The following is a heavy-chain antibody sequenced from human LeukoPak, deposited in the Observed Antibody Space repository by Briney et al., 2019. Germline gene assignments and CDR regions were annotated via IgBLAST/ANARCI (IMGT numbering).Heavy chain of an antibody. V-gene: IGHV1-2*02. CDR2: INPTSGAT. CDR1: GYTFTDYY. CDR3: AREFRTTTWSFDAFDF. D-gene: IGHD1/OR15-1a*01. J-gene: IGHJ3*01. Sequence: VASVKVSCKASGYTFTDYYMHWVRQAPGQGLDWVGWINPTSGATNYAQKFQGRVTMTRDTSNNTSYMELSRLRSDDTAVYYCAREFRTTTWSFDAFDFWGQGTMVTVSS.